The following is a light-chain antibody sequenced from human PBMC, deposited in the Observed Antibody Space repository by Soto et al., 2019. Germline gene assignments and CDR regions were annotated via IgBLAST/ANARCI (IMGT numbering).Light chain of an antibody. CDR2: DDS. V-gene: IGLV3-21*02. CDR1: NIGSKS. J-gene: IGLJ2*01. CDR3: QVWDSSSDHVV. Sequence: SYELTQPPSLSVDPGQTARITCGGNNIGSKSVPWYEQKPGQAPVLVVYDDSDRPSGIPERFSGSNSGNTATLTIIRVEAGDEAYYYCQVWDSSSDHVVFGGGTKVNVL.